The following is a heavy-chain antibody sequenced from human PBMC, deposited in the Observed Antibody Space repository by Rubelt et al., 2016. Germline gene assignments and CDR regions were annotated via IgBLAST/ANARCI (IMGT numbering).Heavy chain of an antibody. CDR2: ISSSSSTI. CDR3: AKGVYEFDY. J-gene: IGHJ4*02. Sequence: GEGLEWVSYISSSSSTIYYADSVKGRFTISRDNAKNTLYLQMNSLTAEDTAVYYCAKGVYEFDYWGQGTLVTVSS. V-gene: IGHV3-48*01. D-gene: IGHD1-14*01.